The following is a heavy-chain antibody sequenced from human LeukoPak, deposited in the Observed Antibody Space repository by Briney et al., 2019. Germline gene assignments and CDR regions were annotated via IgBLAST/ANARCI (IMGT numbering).Heavy chain of an antibody. Sequence: PSGTLSLTCAASGASISSSYWWNWVRQPPGRGLEWIGEIYHGGSTNYNPSLKSRVTISVDKSKNQFSLRLSSVTAADTAVYYCARSAGYSSGWMNYWGQGTLVTVSS. CDR3: ARSAGYSSGWMNY. CDR1: GASISSSYW. CDR2: IYHGGST. J-gene: IGHJ4*02. V-gene: IGHV4-4*02. D-gene: IGHD6-19*01.